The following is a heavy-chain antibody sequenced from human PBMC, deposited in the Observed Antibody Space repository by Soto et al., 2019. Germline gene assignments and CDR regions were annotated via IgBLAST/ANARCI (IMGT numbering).Heavy chain of an antibody. Sequence: XGCLRLSFSVCGFSFSSLAMHWVRQAPGKGLEYVSGISSSGGRTYYADSVKGRFTISRDNSKNTLYLHMSSLRHEDTAVYYCVKDRVLEEWALGTLVTVSS. D-gene: IGHD3-10*01. V-gene: IGHV3-64D*06. CDR1: GFSFSSLA. CDR3: VKDRVLEE. J-gene: IGHJ4*02. CDR2: ISSSGGRT.